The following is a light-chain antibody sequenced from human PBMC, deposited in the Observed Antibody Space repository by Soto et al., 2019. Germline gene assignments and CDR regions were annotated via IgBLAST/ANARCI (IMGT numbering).Light chain of an antibody. Sequence: EIVMTQSPATLSVSPGERATLSCRASQSVSSNLAWYQQKPGQAPRLLIYGASTRATGIPARFSGSGSGTEFTLTISSLQSEDFALYYCQQYNNWPYTFGQGTNLEIK. CDR3: QQYNNWPYT. CDR2: GAS. CDR1: QSVSSN. J-gene: IGKJ2*01. V-gene: IGKV3-15*01.